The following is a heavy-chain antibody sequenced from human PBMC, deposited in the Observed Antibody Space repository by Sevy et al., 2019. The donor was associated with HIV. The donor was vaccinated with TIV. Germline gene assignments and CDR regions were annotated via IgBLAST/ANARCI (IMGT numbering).Heavy chain of an antibody. Sequence: ASVKVSCKASGYTFTNYYIHWVRQAPGQGLEWMGRVDPGAGNTTYAQKFQGRVTMTRDTSTSILYMDLSSLRSENTAAYYCVRDDHDYHIDSWGQGTLVTVSS. CDR2: VDPGAGNT. J-gene: IGHJ4*02. V-gene: IGHV1-46*01. CDR3: VRDDHDYHIDS. D-gene: IGHD4-17*01. CDR1: GYTFTNYY.